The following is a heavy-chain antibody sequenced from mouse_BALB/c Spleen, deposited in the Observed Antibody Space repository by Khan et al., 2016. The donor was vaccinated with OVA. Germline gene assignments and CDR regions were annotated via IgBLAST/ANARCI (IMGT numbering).Heavy chain of an antibody. CDR3: ARGGAGYYRYEGGAMDY. J-gene: IGHJ4*01. V-gene: IGHV9-4*02. CDR1: GYTFTTAG. D-gene: IGHD2-14*01. Sequence: QIQLVQSGPELKKSGETVRISCKASGYTFTTAGMQWVQKMPGKGLKWIGWINTHSGVPKYAEDFKGRFAFSLETSASTAYLQITNLKNEDTATYFCARGGAGYYRYEGGAMDYWGQGTSVTVSS. CDR2: INTHSGVP.